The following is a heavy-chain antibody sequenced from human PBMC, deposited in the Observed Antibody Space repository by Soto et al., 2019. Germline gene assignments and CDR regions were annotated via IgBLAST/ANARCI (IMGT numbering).Heavy chain of an antibody. CDR1: GGSISSGGDY. CDR2: IYYSGST. Sequence: QVQLQESGPGLVKPSQTLSLTCTVAGGSISSGGDYWSWIRQHPGKGLEWIGYIYYSGSTYYNPSPKSRVTISVDTYKNQFSLKLGSVTAEYRAVYYCERAMSYYYGMDVWGQGTTVTVSS. CDR3: ERAMSYYYGMDV. V-gene: IGHV4-31*03. J-gene: IGHJ6*02.